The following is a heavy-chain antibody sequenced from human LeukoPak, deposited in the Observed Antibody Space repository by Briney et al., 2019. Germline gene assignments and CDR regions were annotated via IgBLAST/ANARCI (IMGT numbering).Heavy chain of an antibody. CDR3: ARGSGWYYMDGMDV. Sequence: KPSETLSLTCTVSGGSVSSGSYYWSWIRQPPGKGLEWIGYIYYSGSTNYNPSLKSRVTISVDTSKNQFSLKLSSVTAADTAVYYCARGSGWYYMDGMDVWGQGTTVTVSS. D-gene: IGHD6-19*01. CDR1: GGSVSSGSYY. CDR2: IYYSGST. J-gene: IGHJ6*02. V-gene: IGHV4-61*01.